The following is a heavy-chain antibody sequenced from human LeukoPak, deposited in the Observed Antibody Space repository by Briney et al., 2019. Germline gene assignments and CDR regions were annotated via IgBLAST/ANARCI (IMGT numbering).Heavy chain of an antibody. J-gene: IGHJ5*02. V-gene: IGHV4-34*01. CDR2: INHSGST. Sequence: TSETLSPTCAVYGGSFSGYYWSWIRQPPGKGLEWIGEINHSGSTNYNPSLKSRVTISVDTSKNQFSLKLSSVTAADTAVYYCARGRGRGYDSRTGFDPWGQGTLVTVSS. D-gene: IGHD3-3*01. CDR3: ARGRGRGYDSRTGFDP. CDR1: GGSFSGYY.